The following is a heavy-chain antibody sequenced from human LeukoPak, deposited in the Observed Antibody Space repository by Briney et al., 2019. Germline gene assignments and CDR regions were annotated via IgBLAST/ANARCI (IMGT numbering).Heavy chain of an antibody. J-gene: IGHJ3*02. CDR1: GGSFSGYY. Sequence: SETLSLTCAVYGGSFSGYYWSWIRQSPGKGLEWIGEINHSGSTNYNPSLKSRVTISVDTSKNQFSLKLSSVTAADTAMYYCASKKMYYSAFDIWGQGTMVTVSS. CDR2: INHSGST. V-gene: IGHV4-34*01. D-gene: IGHD3-10*01. CDR3: ASKKMYYSAFDI.